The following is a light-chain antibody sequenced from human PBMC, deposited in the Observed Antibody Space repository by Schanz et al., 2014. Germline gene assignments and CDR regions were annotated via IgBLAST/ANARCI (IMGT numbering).Light chain of an antibody. CDR1: QTVSGNS. CDR3: QQRSNWPLT. Sequence: EVVLTQSPGTLSLSAGERASLSCRASQTVSGNSLAWYQHVPGQAPRLLIYGASSRATGVPDRFRGSGSGTEFTLTISSLEPEDSAVYYCQQRSNWPLTFGGGTKVEIK. CDR2: GAS. V-gene: IGKV3D-20*02. J-gene: IGKJ4*01.